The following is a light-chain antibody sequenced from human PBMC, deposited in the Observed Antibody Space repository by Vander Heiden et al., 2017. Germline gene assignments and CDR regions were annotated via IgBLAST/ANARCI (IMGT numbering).Light chain of an antibody. V-gene: IGKV1-39*01. CDR2: AAC. J-gene: IGKJ2*01. CDR1: QSISSY. Sequence: SLSASVGDRVTSTGSESQSISSYLNCHQKTPGNAPKFLIYAACSATSGPATRFSGSASATYFTLIISLLHPEDFVTYYCQYGDTTRYTFGEGTKVEIK. CDR3: QYGDTTRYT.